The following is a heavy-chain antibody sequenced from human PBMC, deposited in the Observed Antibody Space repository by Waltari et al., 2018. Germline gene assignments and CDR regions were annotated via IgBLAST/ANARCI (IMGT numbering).Heavy chain of an antibody. J-gene: IGHJ6*02. D-gene: IGHD3-3*01. CDR3: AKDLFLEWLLYGYYGMDV. Sequence: QVQLVESGGGVVQPGRSLRLSCAASGFTFSSSAMHWVRQAPGTGLEWVAVISYDGSNKYYADSVKGRFTISRDNSKNTLYLQMNSLRAEDTAVYYCAKDLFLEWLLYGYYGMDVWGQGTTVTVSS. CDR2: ISYDGSNK. V-gene: IGHV3-30*01. CDR1: GFTFSSSA.